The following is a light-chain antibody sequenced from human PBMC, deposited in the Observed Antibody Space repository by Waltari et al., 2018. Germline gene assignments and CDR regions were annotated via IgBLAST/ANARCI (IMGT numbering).Light chain of an antibody. Sequence: AIQLTQSPSSLSASVGDRVPITCRASQGISSALAWYQQKPGKAPKLLIYDASSLESGVPSRFSGSGSGTDFTLTISSLQPEDFATYYCQQFNSYPWTFGQVTKVEIK. CDR1: QGISSA. CDR3: QQFNSYPWT. CDR2: DAS. J-gene: IGKJ1*01. V-gene: IGKV1-13*02.